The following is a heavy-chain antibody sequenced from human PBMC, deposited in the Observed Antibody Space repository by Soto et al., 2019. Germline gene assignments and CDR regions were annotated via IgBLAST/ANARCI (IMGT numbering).Heavy chain of an antibody. CDR3: ARGGIAAAGTDNWFDP. J-gene: IGHJ5*02. Sequence: SVKVSCKASGGTFSGYAISWVRQAPGQGLEWMGGIIPIFGTANYAQKFQGRVTITADESTSTAYMELSSLRSEDTAVYYCARGGIAAAGTDNWFDPWGQGTLVTVSS. D-gene: IGHD6-13*01. CDR1: GGTFSGYA. V-gene: IGHV1-69*13. CDR2: IIPIFGTA.